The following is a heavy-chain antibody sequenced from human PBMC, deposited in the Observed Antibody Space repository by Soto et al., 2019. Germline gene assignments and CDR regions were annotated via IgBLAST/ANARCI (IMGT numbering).Heavy chain of an antibody. CDR2: IYYSGST. CDR3: ARDPRITIFGTDAFDI. Sequence: NPSETLSLTCTVSGGSISSGDYYWSWIRQPPGKGLEWIGYIYYSGSTHYNPSLKSRVTISVDTSKNQFSLKLSSVTAADTAVYYCARDPRITIFGTDAFDIWGQGTMVTVSS. CDR1: GGSISSGDYY. D-gene: IGHD3-3*01. V-gene: IGHV4-30-4*01. J-gene: IGHJ3*02.